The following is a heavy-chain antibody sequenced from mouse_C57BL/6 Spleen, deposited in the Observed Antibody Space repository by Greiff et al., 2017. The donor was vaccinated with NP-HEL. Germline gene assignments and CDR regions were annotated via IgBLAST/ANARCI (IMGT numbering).Heavy chain of an antibody. J-gene: IGHJ4*01. CDR2: ISSGGDYI. D-gene: IGHD2-4*01. CDR3: TRDGELRQGYYAMDY. CDR1: GFTFSSYA. Sequence: EVKLMESGEGLVKPGGSLKLSCAASGFTFSSYAMSWVRQTPEKRLEWVAYISSGGDYIYYADTVKGRFTISRDNARNTLYLQMSSLKSEDTAMYYCTRDGELRQGYYAMDYWGQGTSVTVSS. V-gene: IGHV5-9-1*02.